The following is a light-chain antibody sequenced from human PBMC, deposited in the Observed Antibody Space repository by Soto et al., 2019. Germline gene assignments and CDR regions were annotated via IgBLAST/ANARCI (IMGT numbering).Light chain of an antibody. CDR3: QQYGTLPQT. J-gene: IGKJ1*01. CDR1: QSVSNDY. V-gene: IGKV3-20*01. CDR2: SVS. Sequence: EMVLTQSPGTLSFSPGDRATLSCRASQSVSNDYVAWVQQKPGQTPRLLIYSVSSRATGIPDRVSGSGSGTDFTLTISRLEPEDSAVYYCQQYGTLPQTFGQGTKVDIK.